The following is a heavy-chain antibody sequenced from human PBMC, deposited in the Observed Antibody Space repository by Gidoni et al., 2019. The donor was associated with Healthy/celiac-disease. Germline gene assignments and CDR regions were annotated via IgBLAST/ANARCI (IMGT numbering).Heavy chain of an antibody. CDR1: GFTFSSYS. D-gene: IGHD3-16*01. J-gene: IGHJ6*02. CDR2: ISSSSSYR. V-gene: IGHV3-21*01. Sequence: EVQLVESGGGLVKPGGSLRLSCAASGFTFSSYSMNWVRQAPGTGLEWVSSISSSSSYRYYADSVKGRFTISRDNAKNSLYLQMNSLRAEDTAVYYCARGGVTDYYYYGMDVWGQGTTVTVSS. CDR3: ARGGVTDYYYYGMDV.